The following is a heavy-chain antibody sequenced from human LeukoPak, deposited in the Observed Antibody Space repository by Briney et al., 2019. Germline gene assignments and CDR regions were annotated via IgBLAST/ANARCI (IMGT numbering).Heavy chain of an antibody. Sequence: SETLSLTCSVSGASINSYYWSWTRQPPGKGLEWIGYIFYSRNTNYNPSLKSRVTLSVDTSKKQLSLKLTSVTAADTAVYYCARGPYSSSSGYYFDCWGQGTLVTVSS. CDR2: IFYSRNT. D-gene: IGHD6-6*01. J-gene: IGHJ4*02. CDR1: GASINSYY. CDR3: ARGPYSSSSGYYFDC. V-gene: IGHV4-59*01.